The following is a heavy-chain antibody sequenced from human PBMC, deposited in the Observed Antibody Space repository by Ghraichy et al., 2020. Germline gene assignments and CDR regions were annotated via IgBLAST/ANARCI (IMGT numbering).Heavy chain of an antibody. J-gene: IGHJ4*02. Sequence: SQTLSLTCAVSGYSISSGYYWGWIRQPPGKGLEWIGSIYHSGSTYYNPSLKSRVTISVDTSKNQFSLKLSSVTAADTAVYYCARGPGGYGDLKTVDYWGQGTLVTVSS. V-gene: IGHV4-38-2*01. D-gene: IGHD4-17*01. CDR2: IYHSGST. CDR3: ARGPGGYGDLKTVDY. CDR1: GYSISSGYY.